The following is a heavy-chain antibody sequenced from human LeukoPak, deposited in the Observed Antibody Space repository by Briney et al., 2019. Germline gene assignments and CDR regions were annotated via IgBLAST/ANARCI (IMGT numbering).Heavy chain of an antibody. CDR2: IFYTGTT. CDR1: GDSINSSAYY. J-gene: IGHJ4*02. Sequence: SQTLSLTCTVSGDSINSSAYYWTWIRQHPGTGLEWIGYIFYTGTTYYNPSLKSRVAISADTSRNQFSLNLTSVTAADTAVYYCARTYYDILTGSTLNYFDYWGRGTLVTVSS. V-gene: IGHV4-31*03. D-gene: IGHD3-9*01. CDR3: ARTYYDILTGSTLNYFDY.